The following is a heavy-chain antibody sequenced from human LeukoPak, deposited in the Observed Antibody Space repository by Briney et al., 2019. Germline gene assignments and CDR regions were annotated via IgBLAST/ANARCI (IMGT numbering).Heavy chain of an antibody. V-gene: IGHV3-30*02. CDR3: ARDQGCSSTDCYSLFFHY. Sequence: GGSLRLSCAASGFTFSTYGMHWVRQAPGKGLEWVALIWYDGSNKYYADSVKDRFTISRDNYKNTLYLQMNSLRTEDTAVYYCARDQGCSSTDCYSLFFHYWGQGTLVTVSS. D-gene: IGHD2-21*02. CDR2: IWYDGSNK. CDR1: GFTFSTYG. J-gene: IGHJ4*02.